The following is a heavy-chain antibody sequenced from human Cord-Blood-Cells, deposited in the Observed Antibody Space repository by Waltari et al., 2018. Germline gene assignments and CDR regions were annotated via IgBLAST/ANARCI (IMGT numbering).Heavy chain of an antibody. Sequence: QVQLQQWGAGLLKPSETLSLPCAVYGGSFSGYYWTWIRQPPGKGLGWIGEINHSGSTNYNPSLKSRVTISVDTSKNQFSLKLSSVTAADTAVYYCARSWGYSSSSYYGMDVWGQGTTVTVSS. V-gene: IGHV4-34*01. CDR2: INHSGST. CDR3: ARSWGYSSSSYYGMDV. D-gene: IGHD6-6*01. J-gene: IGHJ6*02. CDR1: GGSFSGYY.